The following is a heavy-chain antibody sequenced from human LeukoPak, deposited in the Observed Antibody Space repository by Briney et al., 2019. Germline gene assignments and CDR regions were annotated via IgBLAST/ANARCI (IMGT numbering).Heavy chain of an antibody. D-gene: IGHD1-1*01. CDR2: ISAYNGNT. CDR3: ATARRLEPFDY. V-gene: IGHV1-18*01. Sequence: GASVTVSCKASGYTFTSYGISWVRQAPGQGLEWMGWISAYNGNTNYAQKLQGRVTMTTDTSTSTAYMELRSLRSDDTAVYYCATARRLEPFDYWGQGTLVTVSS. CDR1: GYTFTSYG. J-gene: IGHJ4*02.